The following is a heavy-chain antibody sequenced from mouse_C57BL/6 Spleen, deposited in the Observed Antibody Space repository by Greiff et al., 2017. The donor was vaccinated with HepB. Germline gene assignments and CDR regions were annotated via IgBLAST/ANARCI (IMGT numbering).Heavy chain of an antibody. V-gene: IGHV1-69*01. J-gene: IGHJ2*01. CDR1: GYTFTSYW. CDR3: ARWYGSSYGFDY. Sequence: QVQLQQPGAELVMPGASVKLSCKASGYTFTSYWMHWVKQRPGQGLGWIGEIDPSDSYTNYNQKFKGKSTLTVDKSSSTAYMQLSRLTSEDSAVYYCARWYGSSYGFDYWGQGTTLTVSS. CDR2: IDPSDSYT. D-gene: IGHD1-1*01.